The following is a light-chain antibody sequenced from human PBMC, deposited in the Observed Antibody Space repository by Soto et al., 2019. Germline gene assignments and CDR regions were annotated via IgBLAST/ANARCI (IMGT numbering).Light chain of an antibody. CDR1: SSDIGAYNH. CDR3: CSYAGSYSYV. J-gene: IGLJ1*01. Sequence: QSALTQPASVSGSPGQSITISCSGSSSDIGAYNHVAWFQQFPGKTPKLVIYSVSDRPSGVSYRFSGSKSGNTASLTISGLQADDEADYYCCSYAGSYSYVFGTGTKGTVL. CDR2: SVS. V-gene: IGLV2-14*01.